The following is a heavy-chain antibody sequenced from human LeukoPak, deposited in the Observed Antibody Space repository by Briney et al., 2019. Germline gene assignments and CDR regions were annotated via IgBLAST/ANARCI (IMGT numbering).Heavy chain of an antibody. D-gene: IGHD5-18*01. CDR2: ISAYNGNT. CDR1: GYTFTSYG. Sequence: ASVKVSCKASGYTFTSYGISWVRQAPGQGLEWMGWISAYNGNTNYAQKLQGRVTMTTDTSTSTAYMELRGLRSDDTAVYYCARARRNTAMVTLGYWGQGTLVTVSS. V-gene: IGHV1-18*01. CDR3: ARARRNTAMVTLGY. J-gene: IGHJ4*02.